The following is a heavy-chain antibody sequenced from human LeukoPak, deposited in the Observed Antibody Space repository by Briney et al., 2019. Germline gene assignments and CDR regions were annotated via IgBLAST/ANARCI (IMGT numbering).Heavy chain of an antibody. V-gene: IGHV1-2*04. J-gene: IGHJ6*02. D-gene: IGHD3-10*01. CDR3: ARDFGSLAMDV. CDR2: INPNSGGT. CDR1: GYTFTGYY. Sequence: ASVKVSCKASGYTFTGYYMHWVRQAPGQGLEWMGWINPNSGGTNSAQTFQGWVTMTRDTSTSPADMERSRLRSDDTAVYYCARDFGSLAMDVWGQGPPVTASS.